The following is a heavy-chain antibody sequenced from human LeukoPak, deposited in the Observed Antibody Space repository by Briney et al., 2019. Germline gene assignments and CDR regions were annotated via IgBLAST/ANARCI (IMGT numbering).Heavy chain of an antibody. CDR1: GLTFSDYY. Sequence: PGGSLRLSCAASGLTFSDYYMSWIRQAPGKGLEWVSAISGSGGSTYYADSVKGRFTISRDNSKNTLYLQMNSLRAEDTAVYYCAKAATYCGGDCYGLFDYWGQGTLVTVSS. J-gene: IGHJ4*02. CDR2: ISGSGGST. V-gene: IGHV3-23*01. D-gene: IGHD2-21*02. CDR3: AKAATYCGGDCYGLFDY.